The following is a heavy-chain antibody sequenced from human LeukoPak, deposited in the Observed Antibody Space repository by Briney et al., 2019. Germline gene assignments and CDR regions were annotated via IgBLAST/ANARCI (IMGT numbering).Heavy chain of an antibody. J-gene: IGHJ4*02. V-gene: IGHV3-74*01. Sequence: TGGSLRLSCAASGFTFISYWMHWVRQAPGKGLVLVSRSNSAGSTPSYAPSVKGRFTISRDTDKNTLYLQMNSLRAEDTAVYYCARGHHYYDSSAYYYWGQGTLVTVSS. D-gene: IGHD3-22*01. CDR2: SNSAGSTP. CDR3: ARGHHYYDSSAYYY. CDR1: GFTFISYW.